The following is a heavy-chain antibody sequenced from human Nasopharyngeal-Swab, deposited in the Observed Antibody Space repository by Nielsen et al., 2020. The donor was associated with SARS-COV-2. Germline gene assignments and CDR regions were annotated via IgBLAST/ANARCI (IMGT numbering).Heavy chain of an antibody. CDR3: ARAPFQRLVDY. Sequence: SVKVSCKASGGTFSSYAISWVRQAPGQGLEWMGRIIPIFGTATYAQNFQDRVTLTADKSTSTAYMELSSLRSEDTAVYYCARAPFQRLVDYWGQGTLVTVSS. CDR1: GGTFSSYA. D-gene: IGHD6-25*01. CDR2: IIPIFGTA. V-gene: IGHV1-69*06. J-gene: IGHJ4*02.